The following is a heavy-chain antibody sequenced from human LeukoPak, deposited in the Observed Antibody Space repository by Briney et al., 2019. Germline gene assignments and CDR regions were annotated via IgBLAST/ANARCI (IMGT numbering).Heavy chain of an antibody. CDR3: ARRSGWYRGLYYYYGMDV. J-gene: IGHJ6*02. D-gene: IGHD6-19*01. CDR2: INHSGST. Sequence: SETLSLTCAVYGGSFSGYYWSWIRQPPGKGLEWIGEINHSGSTNYNPSLKSRVTISVDTSKNQFSLKLSSVTAADTAVYYCARRSGWYRGLYYYYGMDVWGQGTTVTVSS. V-gene: IGHV4-34*01. CDR1: GGSFSGYY.